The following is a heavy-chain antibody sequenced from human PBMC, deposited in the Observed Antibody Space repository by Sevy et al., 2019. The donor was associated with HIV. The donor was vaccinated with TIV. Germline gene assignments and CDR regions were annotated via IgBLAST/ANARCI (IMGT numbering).Heavy chain of an antibody. CDR2: IKEDDTVK. CDR1: GFSLETYW. Sequence: GGSLRLSCAASGFSLETYWMNWVRQAPGKPLEWVANIKEDDTVKYYVDSVKGRFTIFRDNGRNLVHLVMNNLRVGDTARYYCVRAIQSEGSFWGQGTLVTVSS. V-gene: IGHV3-7*04. J-gene: IGHJ4*02. D-gene: IGHD2-2*02. CDR3: VRAIQSEGSF.